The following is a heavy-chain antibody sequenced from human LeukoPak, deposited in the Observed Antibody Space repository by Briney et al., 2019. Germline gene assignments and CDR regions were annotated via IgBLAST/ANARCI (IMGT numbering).Heavy chain of an antibody. D-gene: IGHD1-26*01. V-gene: IGHV1-69*05. CDR3: ARELGEYSGSSSGAFDI. Sequence: SVKVSCKASGGTFSNYAISWVRQAPGQGLEWMGVIIPISGTANFAQKFQGRVTITTDESTSTAYMELSSLRYEDTAVYYCARELGEYSGSSSGAFDIWGQGTMVTVSS. CDR2: IIPISGTA. J-gene: IGHJ3*02. CDR1: GGTFSNYA.